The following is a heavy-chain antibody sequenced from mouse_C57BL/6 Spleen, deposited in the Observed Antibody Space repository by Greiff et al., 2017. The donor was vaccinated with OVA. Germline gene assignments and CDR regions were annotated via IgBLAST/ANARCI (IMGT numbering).Heavy chain of an antibody. J-gene: IGHJ4*01. CDR3: ARRGDDYLYAMDY. CDR1: GYTFTSYW. CDR2: IHPNSGST. V-gene: IGHV1-64*01. D-gene: IGHD2-4*01. Sequence: QVQLQQPGAELVKPGASVKLSCKASGYTFTSYWMHWVKQRPGQGLEWIGMIHPNSGSTNYNEKFKSKATLTVDKSSSTAYMQHSSLTSEDSAVYYCARRGDDYLYAMDYWGQGTSVTVSS.